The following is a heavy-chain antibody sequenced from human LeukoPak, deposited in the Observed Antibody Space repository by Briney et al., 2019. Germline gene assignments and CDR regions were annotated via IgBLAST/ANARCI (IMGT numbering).Heavy chain of an antibody. Sequence: GGSLRLSCAASGFTFSDYYMSWIRQAPGKGLEWVSYISSSGSTIYYADSVKGRFTISRDNAKNSLYLQMNSLRAEDTAVYYCARVGDYYDSSGYYFDYWGQGTLVTVSS. J-gene: IGHJ4*02. CDR2: ISSSGSTI. CDR1: GFTFSDYY. D-gene: IGHD3-22*01. CDR3: ARVGDYYDSSGYYFDY. V-gene: IGHV3-11*01.